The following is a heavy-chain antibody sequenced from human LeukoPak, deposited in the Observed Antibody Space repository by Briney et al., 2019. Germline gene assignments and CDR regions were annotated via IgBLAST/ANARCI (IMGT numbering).Heavy chain of an antibody. CDR1: GFTFSSYA. V-gene: IGHV3-23*01. J-gene: IGHJ4*02. CDR3: AREPLYSGSYFDF. CDR2: ISGSGGST. D-gene: IGHD1-26*01. Sequence: GGSLRLSCAASGFTFSSYAMSWVRQAPGKGLEWVSAISGSGGSTYYADSVKGWFTISRDNAKNLLYLQMNSLRAEDTAIYFCAREPLYSGSYFDFWGQGTLVTVSS.